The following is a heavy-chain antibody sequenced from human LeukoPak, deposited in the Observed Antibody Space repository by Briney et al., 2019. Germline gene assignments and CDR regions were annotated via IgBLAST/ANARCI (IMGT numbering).Heavy chain of an antibody. V-gene: IGHV4-59*04. D-gene: IGHD6-19*01. J-gene: IGHJ4*02. CDR1: AVTLSGNY. Sequence: GALRLSCAASAVTLSGNYMSWIRQPPGGGLEWIGCIYYSGGTYYNPSLKSPIPISVDTSKNQFSSKQSSANAADTAVYYLSRGKKGYSSGWYDFDYWGQGTLVTVSS. CDR2: IYYSGGT. CDR3: SRGKKGYSSGWYDFDY.